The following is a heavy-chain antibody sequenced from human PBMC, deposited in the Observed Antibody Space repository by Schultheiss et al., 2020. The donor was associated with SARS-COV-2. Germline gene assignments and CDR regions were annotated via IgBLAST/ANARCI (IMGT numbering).Heavy chain of an antibody. CDR3: ARQSQIRFLEWSPSDY. J-gene: IGHJ4*02. V-gene: IGHV4-39*01. Sequence: SETLSLTCTVSGGSISSSSYYWGWIRQPPGKGLEWIGSIYYSGSTYYNPSLKSRVTISVDTSKNQFSLKLSSVTAADTAVYYCARQSQIRFLEWSPSDYWGQGTLVTVSS. CDR2: IYYSGST. D-gene: IGHD3-3*01. CDR1: GGSISSSSYY.